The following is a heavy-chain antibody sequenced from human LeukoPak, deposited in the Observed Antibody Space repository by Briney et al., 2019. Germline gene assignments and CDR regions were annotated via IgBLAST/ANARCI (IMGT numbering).Heavy chain of an antibody. CDR2: ISSSSSYI. Sequence: GGSLRLSCAASGFTFSSYSMNWVRQAPGKGLEWVSSISSSSSYIYYADSVKGRFTISRDNAKNSLYLQMNSLRAEDTAVYYCARDQDIAAAGTRFDPWGQGTLVTVSS. V-gene: IGHV3-21*01. J-gene: IGHJ5*02. D-gene: IGHD6-13*01. CDR1: GFTFSSYS. CDR3: ARDQDIAAAGTRFDP.